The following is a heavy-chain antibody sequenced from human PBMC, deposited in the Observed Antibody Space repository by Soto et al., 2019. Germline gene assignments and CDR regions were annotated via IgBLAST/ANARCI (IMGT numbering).Heavy chain of an antibody. J-gene: IGHJ4*02. D-gene: IGHD6-13*01. V-gene: IGHV1-69*01. CDR2: IIPIFGTA. Sequence: QVPLVQSGAEVKKPGSSVKVSCKASGGTFSSYAISWVRQAPGQGLEWMGGIIPIFGTANYAQKFQGRVTITADESTSTAYMELSSLRSEDTAVYYCARDQRRSYSSIKGVSRFDYWGQGTLVTVSS. CDR1: GGTFSSYA. CDR3: ARDQRRSYSSIKGVSRFDY.